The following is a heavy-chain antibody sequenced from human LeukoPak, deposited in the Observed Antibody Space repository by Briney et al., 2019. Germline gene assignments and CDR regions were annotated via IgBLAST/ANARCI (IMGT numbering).Heavy chain of an antibody. Sequence: GGSLRLSCAASGFTFSTSWMSWVRQAPGKGLEWVANIKQDGGEKYYVDSVEGRFTISRDNAKNSLYLQMNSLRAEDTAVYYCARTLYYYDSSGSDDAFDIWGQGTMVTVSS. J-gene: IGHJ3*02. CDR3: ARTLYYYDSSGSDDAFDI. CDR1: GFTFSTSW. CDR2: IKQDGGEK. D-gene: IGHD3-22*01. V-gene: IGHV3-7*01.